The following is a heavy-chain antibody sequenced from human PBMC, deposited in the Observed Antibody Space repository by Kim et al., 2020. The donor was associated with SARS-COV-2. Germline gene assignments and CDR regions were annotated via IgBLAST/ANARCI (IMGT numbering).Heavy chain of an antibody. D-gene: IGHD6-6*01. J-gene: IGHJ5*02. CDR3: ARWGQLDSHNWFDP. V-gene: IGHV6-1*01. CDR2: TYYRSKWFS. Sequence: SQTLSLTCVIPGDSVSSSSAAWDWIRQSPSRGLEWLGRTYYRSKWFSDYAPSVKSRIIINPDTFRNQVSLQLNSVTPEDTAVYFCARWGQLDSHNWFDPWGQGTLVTVSS. CDR1: GDSVSSSSAA.